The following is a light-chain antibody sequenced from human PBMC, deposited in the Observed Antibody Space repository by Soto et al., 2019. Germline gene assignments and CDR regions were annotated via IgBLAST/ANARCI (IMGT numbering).Light chain of an antibody. J-gene: IGKJ1*01. V-gene: IGKV3-15*01. Sequence: FVLTQSPGTLSLSPWERATLSCRASQSVQFNYVAWYQQKPGQAPRLLISGASTRAADVPARFSGGGSGTEFTLTISSLQSEDFAEYHCQQHNNWPQTFGQGPKVDIK. CDR3: QQHNNWPQT. CDR2: GAS. CDR1: QSVQFN.